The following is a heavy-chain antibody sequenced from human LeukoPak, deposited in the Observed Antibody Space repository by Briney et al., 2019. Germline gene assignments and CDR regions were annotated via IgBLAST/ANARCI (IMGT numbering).Heavy chain of an antibody. V-gene: IGHV4-59*08. CDR3: ARLVYDTSVYYYFYH. CDR2: IWNSGIT. CDR1: TGSMLTVY. Sequence: SSETLSLTCTVSTGSMLTVYWSWIRQPPGKGLEWIGFIWNSGITNYNPSLKSRITISADTSKNQFSLKLSSVTAADTAVYYCARLVYDTSVYYYFYHWGQGTLVTVSS. D-gene: IGHD3-22*01. J-gene: IGHJ4*02.